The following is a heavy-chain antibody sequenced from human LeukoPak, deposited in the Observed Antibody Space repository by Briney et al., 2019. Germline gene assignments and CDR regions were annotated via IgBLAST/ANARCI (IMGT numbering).Heavy chain of an antibody. CDR2: ISWNSGSI. CDR1: GFTFDDYA. CDR3: AKGLTVTTAFFDY. V-gene: IGHV3-9*01. D-gene: IGHD4-17*01. Sequence: PGGSLRLSCAASGFTFDDYAMHWVRQAPGKGLEWVSGISWNSGSIGYADSVKGRFTISRDNAKNSLYLQMNSLRAEDTALYYCAKGLTVTTAFFDYWGQGTLVIVSS. J-gene: IGHJ4*02.